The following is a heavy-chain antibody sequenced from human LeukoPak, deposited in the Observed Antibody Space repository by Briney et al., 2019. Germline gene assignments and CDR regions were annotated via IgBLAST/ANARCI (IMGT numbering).Heavy chain of an antibody. CDR3: ARDQYYYDGSGYNAEYFQH. J-gene: IGHJ1*01. V-gene: IGHV4-39*07. D-gene: IGHD3-22*01. Sequence: PSETLSLTCTVSGGSISGSSYYWGWIRQPPGKGLDWIGSIYYSGSTYYNPSLKSRVTISVDTSKNQFSLKLSSVTAADTAVYYCARDQYYYDGSGYNAEYFQHWGQGTLVTVSS. CDR1: GGSISGSSYY. CDR2: IYYSGST.